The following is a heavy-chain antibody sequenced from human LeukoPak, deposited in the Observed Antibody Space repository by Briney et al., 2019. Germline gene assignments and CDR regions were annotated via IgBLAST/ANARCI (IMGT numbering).Heavy chain of an antibody. CDR3: ARQTRDAFDI. CDR1: GYSFTSYW. Sequence: GESLKISCKGSGYSFTSYWIAWVRQMPGKGLEWMGLIYPGDSNTRYSPSFQGQVTISADRSINTAYLQWSSLKASDTAIYYCARQTRDAFDIWGQGTMVTVSS. D-gene: IGHD1-1*01. J-gene: IGHJ3*02. CDR2: IYPGDSNT. V-gene: IGHV5-51*01.